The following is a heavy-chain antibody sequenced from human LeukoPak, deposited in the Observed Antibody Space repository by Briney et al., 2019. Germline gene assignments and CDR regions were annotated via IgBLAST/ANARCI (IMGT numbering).Heavy chain of an antibody. CDR1: SFTFSDYE. Sequence: GGSLRLSCAASSFTFSDYEMNWVRQTPGKGLEWISYISSSGNTIYYADSVKGRFTISRDNAKNSLYLQMNSLRVDDTAVYYCARRDIVVVVSASDYWGQGTLVTVSS. J-gene: IGHJ4*02. CDR3: ARRDIVVVVSASDY. CDR2: ISSSGNTI. V-gene: IGHV3-48*03. D-gene: IGHD2-15*01.